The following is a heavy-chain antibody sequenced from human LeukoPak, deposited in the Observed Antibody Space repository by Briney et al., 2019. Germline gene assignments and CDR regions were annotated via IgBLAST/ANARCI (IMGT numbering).Heavy chain of an antibody. CDR2: ISSDGSDK. CDR3: ARDYPADH. J-gene: IGHJ4*02. CDR1: GFTFSRFP. Sequence: GGSLRLSCAASGFTFSRFPMHWVRQAPGKGLDWVALISSDGSDKKYADSVKGRFTMSRDNSENTLYLQLHSLRVEDTAIYYCARDYPADHWGQGTLVTVSS. V-gene: IGHV3-30-3*01.